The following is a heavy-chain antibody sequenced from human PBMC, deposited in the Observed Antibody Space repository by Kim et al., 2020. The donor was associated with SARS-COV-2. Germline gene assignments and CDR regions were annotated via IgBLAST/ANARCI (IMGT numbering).Heavy chain of an antibody. D-gene: IGHD1-26*01. V-gene: IGHV3-30*18. CDR1: GFTFNTYG. J-gene: IGHJ4*02. Sequence: GGSLRLSCAASGFTFNTYGMHWVRQAPGKGLEFVAVISYDGSNKYYADSVKGRFTISRDNSKNTLYLQMNSLRIEDTAVYYCAKSFSGSYFGYDYWGQGTLVTVSS. CDR2: ISYDGSNK. CDR3: AKSFSGSYFGYDY.